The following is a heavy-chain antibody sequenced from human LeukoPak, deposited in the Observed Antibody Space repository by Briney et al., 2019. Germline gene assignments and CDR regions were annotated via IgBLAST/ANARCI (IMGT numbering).Heavy chain of an antibody. CDR1: GGTFSSYA. CDR3: AWGGGHCSSTSCYAGNWFDP. V-gene: IGHV1-69*06. CDR2: IVPILGTA. D-gene: IGHD2-2*01. J-gene: IGHJ5*02. Sequence: SVKVSCKASGGTFSSYAISWVRQAPGQGLEWMGGIVPILGTANYAQKFQRRVTITANKSTSTAYMELSSLRSEDTAVYYCAWGGGHCSSTSCYAGNWFDPWGQGTLVTVSS.